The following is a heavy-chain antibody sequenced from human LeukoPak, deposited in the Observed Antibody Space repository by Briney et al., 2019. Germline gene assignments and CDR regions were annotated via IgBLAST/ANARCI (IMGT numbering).Heavy chain of an antibody. CDR2: INPSGGST. V-gene: IGHV1-46*01. CDR1: GYTFTRYY. CDR3: ARAYPGGYSNYYYYYMDV. Sequence: ASVKVSCKASGYTFTRYYMHWVRQAPGQGLEWMGIINPSGGSTSYAQKFQGRVTMTRDMSMSTVYMELSSLRSEDTAVYYCARAYPGGYSNYYYYYMDVWGKGTTVTVSS. J-gene: IGHJ6*03. D-gene: IGHD4-11*01.